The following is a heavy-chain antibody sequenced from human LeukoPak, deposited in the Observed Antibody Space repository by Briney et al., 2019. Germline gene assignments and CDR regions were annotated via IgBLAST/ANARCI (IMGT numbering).Heavy chain of an antibody. D-gene: IGHD2-21*02. Sequence: WGALRLSCSASGFPFSSYAMHWVRQAPGKGLEYVSAISSNGGSTYYADSVKGRFTISRDNSKNTLYLQMSSLRAEDTAVYYCVKGYCGGDCYFDYWGQGTLVTVSS. CDR3: VKGYCGGDCYFDY. CDR2: ISSNGGST. J-gene: IGHJ4*02. V-gene: IGHV3-64D*06. CDR1: GFPFSSYA.